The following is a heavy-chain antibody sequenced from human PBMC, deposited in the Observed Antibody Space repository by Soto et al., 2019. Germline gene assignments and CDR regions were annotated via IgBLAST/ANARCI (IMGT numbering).Heavy chain of an antibody. CDR2: ISYDGSNK. Sequence: QVQLVESGGGVVQPGRSLRLSCAASGFTFSSYGMHWVRQAPGKGLEWVAVISYDGSNKYYADSVKGRFTISRDNSKNTLYLQMNSLRAEDTAVYYCAKSSGGGYYYARISDWGQGTLVTVSS. CDR1: GFTFSSYG. CDR3: AKSSGGGYYYARISD. J-gene: IGHJ4*02. V-gene: IGHV3-30*18. D-gene: IGHD3-22*01.